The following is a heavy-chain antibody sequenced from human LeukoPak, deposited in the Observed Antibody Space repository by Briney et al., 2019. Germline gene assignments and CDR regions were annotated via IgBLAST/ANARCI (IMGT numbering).Heavy chain of an antibody. CDR2: ISYDGSNK. V-gene: IGHV3-30*18. D-gene: IGHD6-13*01. J-gene: IGHJ6*02. Sequence: GGSLRQTCAASGFTFSSYGMHWVRQAPGKGLEWVAVISYDGSNKYYADSVKGRLTISRDNSKNTLYLQMNSLRAEDTAVYYCAKAETTSSSWPYYYYGMDVWGQGTTVTVSS. CDR3: AKAETTSSSWPYYYYGMDV. CDR1: GFTFSSYG.